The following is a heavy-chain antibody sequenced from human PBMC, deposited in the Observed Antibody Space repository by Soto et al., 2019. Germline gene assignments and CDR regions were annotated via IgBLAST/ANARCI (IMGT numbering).Heavy chain of an antibody. D-gene: IGHD3-16*01. Sequence: QVQLVQSGADVKKPGSSVKVSRKTSGGSFGSSAISWVRQAPAQGLEWMGEIIPVFDKATYAQNFQGRLSITADELTGTVFMELSSLRSEDTAVYFCARLRRDWGDAFDLWGLGTFVTVSS. J-gene: IGHJ3*01. V-gene: IGHV1-69*01. CDR1: GGSFGSSA. CDR2: IIPVFDKA. CDR3: ARLRRDWGDAFDL.